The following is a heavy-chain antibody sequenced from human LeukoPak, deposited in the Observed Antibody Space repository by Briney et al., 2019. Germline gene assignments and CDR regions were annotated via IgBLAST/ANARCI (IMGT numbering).Heavy chain of an antibody. CDR3: ARHQSTVTSGYYVMDV. J-gene: IGHJ6*02. CDR1: GDSISRSSYY. Sequence: SETLSLTCTVSGDSISRSSYYWGWIRQAPGKGLEWIGSIYYSGRTYYRPSLKSRLTISVDTSKIQFTLKLRSVTAADTAVYYCARHQSTVTSGYYVMDVWGQGTTVTVSS. D-gene: IGHD4-17*01. CDR2: IYYSGRT. V-gene: IGHV4-39*01.